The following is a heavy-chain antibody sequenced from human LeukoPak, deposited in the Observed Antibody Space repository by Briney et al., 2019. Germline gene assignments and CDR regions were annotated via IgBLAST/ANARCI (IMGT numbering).Heavy chain of an antibody. J-gene: IGHJ4*02. D-gene: IGHD6-19*01. V-gene: IGHV3-74*01. CDR1: GFTFSTYW. Sequence: GGSLRLSCAASGFTFSTYWMHWVRHAPGKGLVWVSRINPDGTTTSYADSVKGRFTISRDNARDTVYLQMNSLRAEDTAVYYCARVSIGWYSFDYWGQGTLVTVSS. CDR3: ARVSIGWYSFDY. CDR2: INPDGTTT.